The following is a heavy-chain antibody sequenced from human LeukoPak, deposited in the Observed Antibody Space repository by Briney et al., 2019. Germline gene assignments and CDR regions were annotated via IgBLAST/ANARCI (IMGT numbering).Heavy chain of an antibody. CDR2: ITGSSGST. J-gene: IGHJ4*02. CDR3: AEEYTSSHKYFDY. V-gene: IGHV3-23*01. D-gene: IGHD6-6*01. Sequence: PGGSLRLSCAASGFTFSSYSMNWVRQAPGKGLEWVSAITGSSGSTYYADSVKGRFTISRDNSKNTLYLQMNSLRAEDTAVYYCAEEYTSSHKYFDYWGQGTLVTVSS. CDR1: GFTFSSYS.